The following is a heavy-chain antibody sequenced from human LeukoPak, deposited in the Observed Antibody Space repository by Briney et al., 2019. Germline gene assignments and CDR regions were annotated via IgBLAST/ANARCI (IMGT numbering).Heavy chain of an antibody. J-gene: IGHJ4*02. CDR1: GGTFSSYA. CDR2: IIPIFGTT. Sequence: VASVKVSCKASGGTFSSYAISWVRQAPGQGLEWMGGIIPIFGTTNYAQKFQGRVTITADKSTSTAYMELSSLRSEDTAVYYCARVSYSSSWYVFYFDYWGQGTLVTVSS. V-gene: IGHV1-69*06. CDR3: ARVSYSSSWYVFYFDY. D-gene: IGHD6-13*01.